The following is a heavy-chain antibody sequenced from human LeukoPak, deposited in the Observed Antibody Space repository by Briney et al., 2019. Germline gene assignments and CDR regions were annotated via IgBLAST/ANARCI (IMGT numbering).Heavy chain of an antibody. D-gene: IGHD6-19*01. V-gene: IGHV6-1*01. CDR1: GDSVSSNTAG. CDR2: TYYRSKWYN. Sequence: SQTLSLTCAISGDSVSSNTAGWNWIRQSPSRGLEWLGRTYYRSKWYNDYAVSVKSRITINPDTSKDQFSLQLNSVTPEDTAVYYCARGLDYMDVWGKGTTVTVSS. CDR3: ARGLDYMDV. J-gene: IGHJ6*03.